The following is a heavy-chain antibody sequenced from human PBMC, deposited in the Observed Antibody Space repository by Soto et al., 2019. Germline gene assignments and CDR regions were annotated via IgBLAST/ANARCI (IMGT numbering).Heavy chain of an antibody. D-gene: IGHD6-13*01. CDR2: VEYRSKWYS. CDR1: GGIVSSCSVV. CDR3: ARLIGNSWLDY. Sequence: PSQTLSLTCAIAGGIVSSCSVVWNWIRHSPSGGLVWLGGVEYRSKWYSEDASSLQGRITGNADTSKNQVSLQRDSVTTNDPAVYPCARLIGNSWLDYWGQETLFPVPS. J-gene: IGHJ4*02. V-gene: IGHV6-1*01.